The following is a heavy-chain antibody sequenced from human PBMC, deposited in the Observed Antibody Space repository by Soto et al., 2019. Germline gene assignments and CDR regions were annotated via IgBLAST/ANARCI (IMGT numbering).Heavy chain of an antibody. CDR2: INEDGSKK. Sequence: GGSLRLSCAASGFTVSAKWMSWVRQAPGKGLEWLANINEDGSKKFYVDSVKGRFTISKDNAKNSLSLQLGSLRADDTAVYYCAREMHLGSGWGDIDIWGRGTMVTVSS. J-gene: IGHJ4*02. V-gene: IGHV3-7*03. CDR1: GFTVSAKW. D-gene: IGHD6-19*01. CDR3: AREMHLGSGWGDIDI.